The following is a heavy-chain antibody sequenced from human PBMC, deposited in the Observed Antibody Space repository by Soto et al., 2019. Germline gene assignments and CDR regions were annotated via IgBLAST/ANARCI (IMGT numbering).Heavy chain of an antibody. CDR3: ARGPSGSWYYYGMDV. CDR1: GYTFTSYA. D-gene: IGHD6-13*01. Sequence: ASVKVSCKASGYTFTSYAMHWVRQAPGQRLEWMGWINAGNGNTKYSQKFQGRVTITRDTSASTAYMELSSLRSEDTAVYYCARGPSGSWYYYGMDVRGQGTTVTVSS. J-gene: IGHJ6*02. CDR2: INAGNGNT. V-gene: IGHV1-3*01.